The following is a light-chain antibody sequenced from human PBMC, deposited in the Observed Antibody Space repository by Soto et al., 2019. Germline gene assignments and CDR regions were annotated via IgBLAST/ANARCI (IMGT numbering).Light chain of an antibody. J-gene: IGKJ1*01. CDR2: GAS. V-gene: IGKV3-20*01. Sequence: TQSPATLSASVGDRGTLSCRASQSVSNNYLAWYQQKPGQAPRLLIYGASSRATGIPDRFSGSGSGTDFTLTISRLEPEDFAVYYCQQYGSSPPWTFGQGTKVDIK. CDR3: QQYGSSPPWT. CDR1: QSVSNNY.